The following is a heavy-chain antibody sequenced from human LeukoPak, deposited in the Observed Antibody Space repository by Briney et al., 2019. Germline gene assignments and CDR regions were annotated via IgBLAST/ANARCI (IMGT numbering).Heavy chain of an antibody. CDR2: IYYSGST. V-gene: IGHV4-30-4*08. J-gene: IGHJ4*02. Sequence: SQTLSLTCTVSGGSISSGDYYWSWIRQPPGKGLEWIGYIYYSGSTYYNPSLKSRVTISVDTSKNQFSLKLSSVTAADTAVYYCARDHPAAGKGAYWGQGTLVTVSS. CDR3: ARDHPAAGKGAY. CDR1: GGSISSGDYY. D-gene: IGHD6-13*01.